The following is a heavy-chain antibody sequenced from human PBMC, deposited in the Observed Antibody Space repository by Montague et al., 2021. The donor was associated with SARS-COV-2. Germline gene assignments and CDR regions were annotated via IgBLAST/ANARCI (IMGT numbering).Heavy chain of an antibody. CDR3: ARQPPYQTGALDI. D-gene: IGHD2-2*01. J-gene: IGHJ3*02. V-gene: IGHV4-39*01. CDR1: GGSISNSHYY. CDR2: IYFNGHS. Sequence: SQTLSLTYTVSGGSISNSHYYCAWIRQPPGKGLEWIGSIYFNGHSYYNPSLKNRASISLDTSKNQYYLKLNSVAAADTAVYYCARQPPYQTGALDIWGQGTMVTVSS.